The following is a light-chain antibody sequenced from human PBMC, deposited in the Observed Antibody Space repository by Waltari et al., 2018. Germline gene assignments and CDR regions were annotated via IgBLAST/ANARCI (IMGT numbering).Light chain of an antibody. J-gene: IGKJ4*01. CDR1: QSVFNY. CDR3: QQGSILPLT. Sequence: VLKQSPATLSLSAGERATLPCRASQSVFNYLAWYQQRRGQAPRRLIYDTPKMATCIAARVSGSGSGTDFTLTISNLEADDFALYYCQQGSILPLTFGGGTKVEIK. V-gene: IGKV3-11*01. CDR2: DTP.